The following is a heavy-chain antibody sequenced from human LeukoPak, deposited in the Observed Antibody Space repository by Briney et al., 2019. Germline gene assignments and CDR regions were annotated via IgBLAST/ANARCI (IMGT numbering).Heavy chain of an antibody. CDR2: IVVGSGNT. D-gene: IGHD6-13*01. V-gene: IGHV1-58*01. Sequence: SVKVSCKASGFTFTSSAVQWVRQARGQRLEWIGWIVVGSGNTNYAQKFQERVTITRDMSTSTAYMELSSLRSKDTAVYYCAAESRSSDDAFDIWGQGTMVTVSS. CDR1: GFTFTSSA. CDR3: AAESRSSDDAFDI. J-gene: IGHJ3*02.